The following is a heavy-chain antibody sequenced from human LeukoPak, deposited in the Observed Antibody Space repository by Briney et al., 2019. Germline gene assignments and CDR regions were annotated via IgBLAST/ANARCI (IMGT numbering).Heavy chain of an antibody. V-gene: IGHV1-69*13. CDR1: GGTFSSYA. Sequence: SVTLSCKASGGTFSSYAISWVRQAPGQGLEWMGGIIPIFGTANYAQKFQGRVTITADESTSTAYMELSSLRSEDTAVYYCARGGNYYDSSGYYYAYWGQGTLVTVSS. CDR2: IIPIFGTA. J-gene: IGHJ4*02. CDR3: ARGGNYYDSSGYYYAY. D-gene: IGHD3-22*01.